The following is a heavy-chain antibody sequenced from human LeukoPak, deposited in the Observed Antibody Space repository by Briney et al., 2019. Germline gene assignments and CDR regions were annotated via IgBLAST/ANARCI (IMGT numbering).Heavy chain of an antibody. Sequence: GGSLRLSCAASGFTFSSYSMSWVRQAPGKGREWVSAISGSGGSTYYADSVKGRFTISRDNSKNTLYLEMSSLRAEDTAVYYCATKVGATFDFWGQGTLVSVSS. J-gene: IGHJ4*02. D-gene: IGHD1-26*01. V-gene: IGHV3-23*01. CDR3: ATKVGATFDF. CDR1: GFTFSSYS. CDR2: ISGSGGST.